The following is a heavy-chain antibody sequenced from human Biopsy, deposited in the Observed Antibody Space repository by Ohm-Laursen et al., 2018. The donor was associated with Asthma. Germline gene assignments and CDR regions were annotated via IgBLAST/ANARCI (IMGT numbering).Heavy chain of an antibody. V-gene: IGHV4-59*07. D-gene: IGHD6-19*01. CDR1: PGSFSGFY. J-gene: IGHJ4*02. CDR2: VYWTGST. Sequence: SDTLSLTCDVYPGSFSGFYWSWIRQSPEKGLEWMGYVYWTGSTNYNPSLKSRVTMSVDTSKNRMFLELTSVTAADTAIYYCVRAVRNEQWLAPFDYWGQGKPVTVSS. CDR3: VRAVRNEQWLAPFDY.